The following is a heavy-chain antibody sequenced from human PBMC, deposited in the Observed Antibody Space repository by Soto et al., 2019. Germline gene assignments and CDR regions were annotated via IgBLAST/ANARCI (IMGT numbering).Heavy chain of an antibody. CDR3: ARVDIWFGELLTFHYFDY. D-gene: IGHD3-10*01. Sequence: SETLSLTCTVSGGSISSGAFYWSWIRQHPGKGLEWIGYIHRSGSSYYNPSLKSRLTISVDTSKNQFSLKLSSVTAADTAVYYCARVDIWFGELLTFHYFDYWGQGTLVTVSS. J-gene: IGHJ4*02. CDR1: GGSISSGAFY. CDR2: IHRSGSS. V-gene: IGHV4-31*03.